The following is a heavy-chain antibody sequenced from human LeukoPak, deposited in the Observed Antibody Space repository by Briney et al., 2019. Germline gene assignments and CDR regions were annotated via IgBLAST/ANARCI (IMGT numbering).Heavy chain of an antibody. CDR2: IYPGDSDI. V-gene: IGHV5-51*01. J-gene: IGHJ4*02. CDR1: GYSFTTYW. CDR3: ARHSYGFDY. D-gene: IGHD3-10*01. Sequence: GESLKISCKGSGYSFTTYWIGLVRQMPGKGLEWMGLIYPGDSDIRYSPSFQGQVSISADESISTAYLQWSSLKASDTAMYFCARHSYGFDYWGQGTLVTVSS.